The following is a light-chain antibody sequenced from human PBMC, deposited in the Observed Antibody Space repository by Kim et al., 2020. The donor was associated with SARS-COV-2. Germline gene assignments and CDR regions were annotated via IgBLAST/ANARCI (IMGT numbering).Light chain of an antibody. J-gene: IGLJ1*01. CDR2: DNR. Sequence: KVPIPCSAGTSNFGNNYVSWYQQRPGTAPKLLIYDNRKRPSGIPDRFSGSKSGTSATLGITGLQTGDEADYYCGSWDSSLSTYVFGGGTKVTVL. V-gene: IGLV1-51*01. CDR3: GSWDSSLSTYV. CDR1: TSNFGNNY.